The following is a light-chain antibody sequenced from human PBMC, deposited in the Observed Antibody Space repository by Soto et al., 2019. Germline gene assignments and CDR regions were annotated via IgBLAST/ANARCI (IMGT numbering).Light chain of an antibody. CDR2: DAF. V-gene: IGKV1-33*01. CDR1: QDIKKS. J-gene: IGKJ2*01. Sequence: DIQMTQSPSSLSASVGDRVTITCQANQDIKKSLNWYQQKPGKAPKLLIYDAFNLATGVPSRFSGSQSGTNFIFTINRLQPEDFATYYCQQYNSLPPTFGQGTNLEIK. CDR3: QQYNSLPPT.